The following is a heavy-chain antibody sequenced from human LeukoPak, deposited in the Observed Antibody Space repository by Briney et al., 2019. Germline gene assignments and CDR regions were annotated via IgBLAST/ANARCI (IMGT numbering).Heavy chain of an antibody. V-gene: IGHV3-53*01. D-gene: IGHD3-16*02. CDR3: ARAWELSYDY. Sequence: PGGSLRLSCAASGFSVSTDHMSWVRQAPGKGLEWVSVIYNDGSTYYADTVKGRFTISRDNSKNTVDLLVNSLRAEDTAVYYCARAWELSYDYWGQGTLVTVSS. J-gene: IGHJ4*02. CDR1: GFSVSTDH. CDR2: IYNDGST.